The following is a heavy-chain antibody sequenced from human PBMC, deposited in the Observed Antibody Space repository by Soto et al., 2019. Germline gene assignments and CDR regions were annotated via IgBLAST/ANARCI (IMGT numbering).Heavy chain of an antibody. CDR1: GGSMTSGGYY. J-gene: IGHJ6*02. D-gene: IGHD2-21*02. Sequence: QVQLQESGPGLVRPSQILSLNCTVSGGSMTSGGYYWNWIRHPPGMGLEWIGFIHNSGSLYYNPSLRSRLLISLDTSKNQFSRRLCSVTVADSAVYYCARRGDTLPSFYFGMDVWGQGTTVTVSS. CDR3: ARRGDTLPSFYFGMDV. V-gene: IGHV4-31*03. CDR2: IHNSGSL.